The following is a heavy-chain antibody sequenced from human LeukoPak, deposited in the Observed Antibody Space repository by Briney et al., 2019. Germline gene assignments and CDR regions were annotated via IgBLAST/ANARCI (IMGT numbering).Heavy chain of an antibody. CDR3: ARSPSGYSSGWACFDY. D-gene: IGHD6-19*01. CDR1: GYSFTSYW. J-gene: IGHJ4*02. Sequence: GESLKISCKGSGYSFTSYWIGWVRQMPGKGLEWMGIIYPGDSDTRYSPSFQGQVTISADKSISTAYLQWSSLKASDTAMYYCARSPSGYSSGWACFDYWGQGTLVTVSS. V-gene: IGHV5-51*01. CDR2: IYPGDSDT.